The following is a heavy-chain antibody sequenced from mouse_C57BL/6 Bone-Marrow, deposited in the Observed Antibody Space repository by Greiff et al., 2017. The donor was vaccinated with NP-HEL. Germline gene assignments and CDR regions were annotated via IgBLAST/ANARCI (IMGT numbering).Heavy chain of an antibody. CDR2: IDPENGDT. Sequence: VQLQQSGAELVRPGASVKLSCTASGFNIKDDYMPWVKQRPEQGLEWIGWIDPENGDTEYASKFQGKATITADTSSNTAYLQLSSLTSEDTAVYYCTTENYPFYFDYWGQGTTLTVSS. CDR3: TTENYPFYFDY. J-gene: IGHJ2*01. D-gene: IGHD2-1*01. V-gene: IGHV14-4*01. CDR1: GFNIKDDY.